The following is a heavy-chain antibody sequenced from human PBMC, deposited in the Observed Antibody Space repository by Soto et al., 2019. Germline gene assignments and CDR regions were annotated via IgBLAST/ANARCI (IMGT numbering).Heavy chain of an antibody. CDR2: ISGSGDST. Sequence: EVQLLESGGGLVQPGGSLRLSCAASGFTFSSYAMSWVRQAPGKGLEWASAISGSGDSTYYADSVKGRFTISRDNSKNTLYLQMNSLRAEDTAVYYCAKVHSGLNGFDIWGQGTMVTVSS. CDR1: GFTFSSYA. CDR3: AKVHSGLNGFDI. J-gene: IGHJ3*02. V-gene: IGHV3-23*01. D-gene: IGHD2-8*01.